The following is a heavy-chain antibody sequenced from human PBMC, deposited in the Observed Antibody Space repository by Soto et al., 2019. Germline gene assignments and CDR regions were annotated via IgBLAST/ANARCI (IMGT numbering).Heavy chain of an antibody. CDR1: GYSHTELS. J-gene: IGHJ4*02. CDR3: AKGAPNPEYSSSSDFDY. Sequence: ASVKVSCKVSGYSHTELSVHWVRQAPGKGLEWMGGFDPEDGETIYAQKFQGRVTMTEDTSTDIAYMELSSLNSEDTALYYCAKGAPNPEYSSSSDFDYWGQGTLVTVSS. V-gene: IGHV1-24*01. CDR2: FDPEDGET. D-gene: IGHD6-6*01.